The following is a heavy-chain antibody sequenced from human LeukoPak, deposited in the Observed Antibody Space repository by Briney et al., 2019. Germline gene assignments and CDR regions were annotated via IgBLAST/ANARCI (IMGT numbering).Heavy chain of an antibody. CDR2: IYYSGST. CDR1: GGSISSYY. Sequence: SETLSLTCTVSGGSISSYYWSWLRQPPGKGPEWIGYIYYSGSTNYNPSLKSRVTISVDTSKNQFSLKLSSVTAADTAVYYCARVLGGATHYLDYWGQGTLVTVSS. CDR3: ARVLGGATHYLDY. J-gene: IGHJ4*02. D-gene: IGHD1-26*01. V-gene: IGHV4-59*01.